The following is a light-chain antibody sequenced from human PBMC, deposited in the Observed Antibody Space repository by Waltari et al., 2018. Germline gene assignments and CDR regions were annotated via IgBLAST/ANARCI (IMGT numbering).Light chain of an antibody. CDR1: SGSVSTSDY. V-gene: IGLV8-61*01. J-gene: IGLJ3*02. CDR2: STN. CDR3: VLYGGNGIWV. Sequence: QTVVTQEPAFSVSPGGTITLTCALTSGSVSTSDYPSWYQQTPGQAPRTLIYSTNIRSSGVPDRFSGSSIGNKAALTITGAQADDEADYYCVLYGGNGIWVFGGGTRLTVL.